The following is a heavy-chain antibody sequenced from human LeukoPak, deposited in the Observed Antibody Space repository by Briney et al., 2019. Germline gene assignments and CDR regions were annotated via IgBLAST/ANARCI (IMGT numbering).Heavy chain of an antibody. CDR2: IIPIFGTA. V-gene: IGHV1-69*05. CDR3: ARSTGYSGYGVNLDY. Sequence: SVTVSCKASGGTFSSYAISWVRQAPGQGLEWMGGIIPIFGTANYAQKFQGRVTITTDESTSTAYMELSSLRSEDTAVYYCARSTGYSGYGVNLDYWGQGTLVTVSS. D-gene: IGHD5-12*01. J-gene: IGHJ4*02. CDR1: GGTFSSYA.